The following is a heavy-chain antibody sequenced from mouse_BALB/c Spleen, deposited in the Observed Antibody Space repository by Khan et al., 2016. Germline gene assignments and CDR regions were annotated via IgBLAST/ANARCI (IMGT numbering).Heavy chain of an antibody. CDR2: IPYSGST. CDR3: ARDWDERFDY. J-gene: IGHJ2*01. CDR1: GYSITSGYS. D-gene: IGHD4-1*01. Sequence: EVQLQEAGPDLVKPSQSLSLTCTVTGYSITSGYSWHWIRQFPGNKLEWMGYIPYSGSTNYNESLNSRVSITRDTSKNQFFLQWNSVTTEHAATYYCARDWDERFDYWGHGSTRTVVS. V-gene: IGHV3-1*02.